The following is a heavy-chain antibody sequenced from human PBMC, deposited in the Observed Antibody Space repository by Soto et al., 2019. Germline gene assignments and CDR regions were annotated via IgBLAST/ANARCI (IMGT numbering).Heavy chain of an antibody. CDR3: ARDLHSSSWYADAFDI. V-gene: IGHV4-31*03. Sequence: QVQLQESGPGLVKPSQTLSLTCTVSGGSISSGGYYWSWIRQPPGKGLEWIGYIYYSGSTYYNPSLKSRVTISVDTSKNQFSLKLSSVTAADTAVYYCARDLHSSSWYADAFDIWGQGTMVTVSS. J-gene: IGHJ3*02. CDR1: GGSISSGGYY. CDR2: IYYSGST. D-gene: IGHD6-13*01.